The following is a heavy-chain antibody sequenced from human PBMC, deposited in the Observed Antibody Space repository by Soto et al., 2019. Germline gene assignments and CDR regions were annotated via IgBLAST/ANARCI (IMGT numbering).Heavy chain of an antibody. CDR3: TRGGDPYKTGH. D-gene: IGHD2-21*01. Sequence: LETLSLTCAVSGDSISPSCVSWIRQPPGKGLEWIGFIHYSGSTNYNPSLKGRVTMSVDTSKNQFSLKLTSVNTADTAIYYCTRGGDPYKTGHWGQGTLVTVSS. CDR1: GDSISPSC. J-gene: IGHJ4*02. V-gene: IGHV4-59*01. CDR2: IHYSGST.